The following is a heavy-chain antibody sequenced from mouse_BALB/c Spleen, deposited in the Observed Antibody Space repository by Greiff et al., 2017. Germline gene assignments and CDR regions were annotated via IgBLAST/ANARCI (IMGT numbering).Heavy chain of an antibody. D-gene: IGHD1-1*01. V-gene: IGHV3-2*02. CDR1: GYSITSDYA. Sequence: EVKVEESGPGLVKPSQSLSLTCTVTGYSITSDYAWNWIRQFPGNKLEWMGYISYSGSTSYNPSLKSRISITRDTSKNQFFLQLNSVTTEDTATYYCARDYYGSRYYFDYWGQGTTLTVSS. J-gene: IGHJ2*01. CDR2: ISYSGST. CDR3: ARDYYGSRYYFDY.